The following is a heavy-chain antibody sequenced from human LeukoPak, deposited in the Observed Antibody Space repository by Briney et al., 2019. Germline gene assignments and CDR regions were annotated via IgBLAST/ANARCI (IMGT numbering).Heavy chain of an antibody. CDR1: GFTFSSYS. CDR3: ARDSPGYYDSSGYLYYFDY. Sequence: PGGSLRLSCAASGFTFSSYSMNWVRQAPGKGLEWVSSISSSSYIYYADSVKGRFTISRDNAKNSLYLQMNSLRAEDTAVYYCARDSPGYYDSSGYLYYFDYWGQGTLVTVSS. D-gene: IGHD3-22*01. CDR2: ISSSSYI. V-gene: IGHV3-21*01. J-gene: IGHJ4*02.